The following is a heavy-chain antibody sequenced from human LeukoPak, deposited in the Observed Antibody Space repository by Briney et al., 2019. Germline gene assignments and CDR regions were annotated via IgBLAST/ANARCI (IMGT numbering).Heavy chain of an antibody. D-gene: IGHD5-12*01. CDR1: GFTFSSYG. V-gene: IGHV3-7*04. CDR3: ARGAIVATMGAFDI. Sequence: QPGGSLRLSCAASGFTFSSYGMNWVRQAPGKGLEWVANIKQDGSEKYYVDSVKGRFTISRDNAKNSLYLQMNSLRAEDTAVYYCARGAIVATMGAFDIWGQGTMVTVSS. J-gene: IGHJ3*02. CDR2: IKQDGSEK.